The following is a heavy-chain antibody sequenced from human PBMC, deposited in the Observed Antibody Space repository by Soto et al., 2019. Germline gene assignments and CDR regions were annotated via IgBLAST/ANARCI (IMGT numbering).Heavy chain of an antibody. V-gene: IGHV4-39*01. CDR2: KYYSGST. Sequence: SETLSLTCTVSGGSISSSSYYWGWIRQPPGKGLEWIGSKYYSGSTYYNPSLKSRVTVSVDTSKNQFSLKLSSVTAADTAVYYCARQVAGSLATMNFDSWGQGTLVTV. CDR1: GGSISSSSYY. J-gene: IGHJ4*02. D-gene: IGHD5-12*01. CDR3: ARQVAGSLATMNFDS.